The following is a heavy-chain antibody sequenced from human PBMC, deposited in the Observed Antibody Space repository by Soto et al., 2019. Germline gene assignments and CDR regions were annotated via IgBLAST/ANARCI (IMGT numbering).Heavy chain of an antibody. CDR3: ARDTYYYGSGSYNMFEY. V-gene: IGHV1-18*01. CDR1: DYTFTSYG. D-gene: IGHD3-10*01. Sequence: ASVKVSCKASDYTFTSYGISWVRQAPGQGLEWMGWISAHNGNTNYAQKLQGRVTMSTDTSTSTAYMELRSLRSGDTAVYYCARDTYYYGSGSYNMFEYWGQGTLVTVSS. CDR2: ISAHNGNT. J-gene: IGHJ4*02.